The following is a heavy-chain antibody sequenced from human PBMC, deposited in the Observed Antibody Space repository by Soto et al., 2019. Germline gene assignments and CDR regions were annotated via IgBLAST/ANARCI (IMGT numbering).Heavy chain of an antibody. CDR3: AKDRDPYYYYYLMDV. Sequence: QVQLVESGGGVIQPGRSLRLSCEASGFAFATNGMHWIRQGAGQGREWVATMSYDGSKIYYRDSVRGRFSISRDDSKRTLYLQMNSLRAEDTAVYYCAKDRDPYYYYYLMDVWGQGTTVTVSS. CDR2: MSYDGSKI. CDR1: GFAFATNG. V-gene: IGHV3-30*18. J-gene: IGHJ6*02.